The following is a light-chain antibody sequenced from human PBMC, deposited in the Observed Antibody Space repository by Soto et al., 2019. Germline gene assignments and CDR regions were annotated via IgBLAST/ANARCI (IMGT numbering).Light chain of an antibody. V-gene: IGKV3-15*01. Sequence: EIMMTQSPATLSVSPGEGATLSCRASQSVRNNLAWYQHKPGQAPRLLIYYASTRATGIPARFSGSGSGTEFTHTISSLQSEDFALYYCQQYNDWPPITFGQGTRLEIK. CDR2: YAS. CDR3: QQYNDWPPIT. CDR1: QSVRNN. J-gene: IGKJ5*01.